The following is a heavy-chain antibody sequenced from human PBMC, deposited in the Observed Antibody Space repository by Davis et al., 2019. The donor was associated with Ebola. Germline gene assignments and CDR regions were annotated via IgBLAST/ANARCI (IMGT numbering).Heavy chain of an antibody. CDR3: TRDAGDSTNWHPGTI. V-gene: IGHV3-30-3*01. D-gene: IGHD6-13*01. CDR2: ISYDGSSK. J-gene: IGHJ3*02. Sequence: GESLKISCAASGFTFSAYAIHWVRQTPGRGLEWVALISYDGSSKYYTDSVKGRFTIPRDNSQNTLYLQMNSLRSEDTAVYYCTRDAGDSTNWHPGTIWGEGTMVTVSS. CDR1: GFTFSAYA.